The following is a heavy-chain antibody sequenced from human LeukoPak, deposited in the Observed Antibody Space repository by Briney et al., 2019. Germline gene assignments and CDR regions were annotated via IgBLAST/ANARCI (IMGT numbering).Heavy chain of an antibody. Sequence: PSETLSLTCAVPGYSISSGYYWGWIRQPPGKGLEWIGSIYHSGSTYYNPSLKSRVTISVDTSKNQFSLKLSFVTAADTAVYYCASRYYNSSGYYQFDYWGQGTLVTVSS. CDR2: IYHSGST. V-gene: IGHV4-38-2*01. J-gene: IGHJ4*02. CDR3: ASRYYNSSGYYQFDY. D-gene: IGHD3-22*01. CDR1: GYSISSGYY.